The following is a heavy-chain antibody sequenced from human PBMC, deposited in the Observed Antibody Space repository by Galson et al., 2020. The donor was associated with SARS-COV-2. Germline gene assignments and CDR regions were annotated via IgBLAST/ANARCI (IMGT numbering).Heavy chain of an antibody. CDR3: GSLLLWSKDYDYGMDV. CDR2: MYYRGKK. CDR1: GGSMSSTTYH. J-gene: IGHJ6*02. D-gene: IGHD2-21*01. V-gene: IGHV4-39*06. Sequence: SETLSLTCVDSGGSMSSTTYHWGWIRQPPGKGREGLGTMYYRGKKHNNPSLKSRVTISVDVYKNQFPLNHSSVTAADTAVYYWGSLLLWSKDYDYGMDVWGQGTMVTVSS.